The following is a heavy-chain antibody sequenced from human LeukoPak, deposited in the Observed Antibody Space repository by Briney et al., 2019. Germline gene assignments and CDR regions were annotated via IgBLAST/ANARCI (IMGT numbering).Heavy chain of an antibody. CDR3: AGQYSSSSGLDY. D-gene: IGHD6-6*01. Sequence: PGGSLRLSCAASGFTFSSYAMSWVRQAPGKGLEWVSSISSSSSYIYYADSVKGRFTISRDNAKNSLYLQMNSLRAEDTAVYYCAGQYSSSSGLDYWGQGTLVTVSS. V-gene: IGHV3-21*01. J-gene: IGHJ4*02. CDR2: ISSSSSYI. CDR1: GFTFSSYA.